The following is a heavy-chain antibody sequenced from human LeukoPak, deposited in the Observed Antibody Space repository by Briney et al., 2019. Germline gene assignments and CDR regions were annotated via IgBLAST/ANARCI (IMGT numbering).Heavy chain of an antibody. V-gene: IGHV4-59*01. CDR3: ARGDGYNPGYFEY. CDR2: IYYGGT. J-gene: IGHJ4*02. D-gene: IGHD5-24*01. Sequence: SATLSLTCTVSGGSIATYYWSWIRQSPGKGLEWIAYIYYGGTNYNPSLKSRVTISVDTSKNQFSLNLRSATAADTAAYYCARGDGYNPGYFEYWGQGTLVTVSS. CDR1: GGSIATYY.